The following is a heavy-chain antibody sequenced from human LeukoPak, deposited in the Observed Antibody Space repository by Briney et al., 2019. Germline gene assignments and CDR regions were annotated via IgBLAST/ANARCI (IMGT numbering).Heavy chain of an antibody. CDR1: GYSFTNYD. CDR3: ARYRSHKALDAFDI. D-gene: IGHD1-14*01. V-gene: IGHV1-8*03. CDR2: LNPNTGNT. J-gene: IGHJ3*02. Sequence: ASVKVSCKASGYSFTNYDINWVRQATGQGLEWMGWLNPNTGNTGYAQKFQGRVTITADKSTSTAYMELSSLRSEDTAVYYCARYRSHKALDAFDIWGQGTMVTVSS.